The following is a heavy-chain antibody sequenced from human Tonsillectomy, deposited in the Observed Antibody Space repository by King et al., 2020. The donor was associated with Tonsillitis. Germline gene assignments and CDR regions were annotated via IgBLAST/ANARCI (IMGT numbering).Heavy chain of an antibody. V-gene: IGHV3-23*03. CDR1: GFTFSSYA. J-gene: IGHJ5*02. CDR3: AKAPGRNIPYGDSTGWFAP. D-gene: IGHD2-21*02. Sequence: VQLVESGGGLVQPGGSLRLSCAASGFTFSSYAMSWVRQAPGKGLEWVSVIYSGGSSTYYADSVKGRFTISRDNSKNTLYLQMNSLRAEDTAVYYCAKAPGRNIPYGDSTGWFAPWGQGTLVTVSS. CDR2: IYSGGSST.